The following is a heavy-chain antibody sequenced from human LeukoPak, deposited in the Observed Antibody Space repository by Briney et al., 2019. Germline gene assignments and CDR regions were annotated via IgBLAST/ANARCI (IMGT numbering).Heavy chain of an antibody. V-gene: IGHV3-30*03. Sequence: PGGSLRLSCAASGFTFSSYGMHWVRQAPGKGLEWVAVISYDGTNKYYVDSVKGRFTISRDNSKNTLYLQMNSLRAEDTAVYYCARGPVVVVFSYFDYWGQGTLVTVSS. CDR1: GFTFSSYG. J-gene: IGHJ4*02. D-gene: IGHD3-22*01. CDR2: ISYDGTNK. CDR3: ARGPVVVVFSYFDY.